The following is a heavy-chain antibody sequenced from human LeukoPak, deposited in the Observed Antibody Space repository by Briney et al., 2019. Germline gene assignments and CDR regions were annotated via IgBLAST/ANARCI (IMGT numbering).Heavy chain of an antibody. J-gene: IGHJ4*02. CDR2: ISYDGSNE. CDR3: AKGLRYSDN. CDR1: GFTFSSYG. D-gene: IGHD3-9*01. Sequence: PGGSLRLSCAASGFTFSSYGMHWVRQAPGKGLEWVAVISYDGSNEYYADSVKGRFTISRDNSKNTLYLQMNSLRAEDTAVYYCAKGLRYSDNWGQGTLVTVSS. V-gene: IGHV3-30*18.